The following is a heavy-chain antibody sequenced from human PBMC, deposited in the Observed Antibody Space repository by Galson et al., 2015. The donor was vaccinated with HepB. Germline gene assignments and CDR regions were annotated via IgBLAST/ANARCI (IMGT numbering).Heavy chain of an antibody. Sequence: SLRLSCAASGFTFDDYTIQWVRQAPGKGLEWVSLISWDGGSTYYADSVKGRFTISRDNSKNSLYLQMNSLRTEDTALYYCAKDMGGGSGWSYFDYWGQGTLVTVSS. CDR3: AKDMGGGSGWSYFDY. J-gene: IGHJ4*02. V-gene: IGHV3-43*01. CDR1: GFTFDDYT. D-gene: IGHD6-19*01. CDR2: ISWDGGST.